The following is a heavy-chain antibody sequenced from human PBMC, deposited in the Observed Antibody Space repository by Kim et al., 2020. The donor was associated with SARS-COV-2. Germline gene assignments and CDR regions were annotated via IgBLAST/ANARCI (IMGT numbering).Heavy chain of an antibody. J-gene: IGHJ6*02. V-gene: IGHV1-18*01. Sequence: ASVKVSCKASGYTFTSYGISWVRQAPGQGLGWMGWISAYNGNTNYAQKLQGRVTMTTDTSTSTAYMELRSLRSDDTAVYYCARDAPTEIWFGELFSLYYYYGMDVWGQGTTVTVSS. CDR2: ISAYNGNT. CDR1: GYTFTSYG. CDR3: ARDAPTEIWFGELFSLYYYYGMDV. D-gene: IGHD3-10*01.